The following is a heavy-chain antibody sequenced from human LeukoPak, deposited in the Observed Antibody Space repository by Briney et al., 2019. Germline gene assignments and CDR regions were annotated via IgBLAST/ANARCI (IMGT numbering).Heavy chain of an antibody. V-gene: IGHV3-48*04. CDR1: GFTFSSYS. CDR2: ISSSSSTI. J-gene: IGHJ6*02. D-gene: IGHD6-19*01. CDR3: AISSGWKTSPFYYYYGMDV. Sequence: GGSLRLSCAASGFTFSSYSMNWVRQAPGKGLEWVSYISSSSSTIYYADSVKGRFTISRDNAKNSLYLQTNSLRAEDTAVYYCAISSGWKTSPFYYYYGMDVWGQGTTVTVSS.